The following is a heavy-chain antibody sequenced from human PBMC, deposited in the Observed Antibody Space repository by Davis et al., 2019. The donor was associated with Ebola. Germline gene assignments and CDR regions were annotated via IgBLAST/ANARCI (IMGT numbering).Heavy chain of an antibody. Sequence: PGGSLRLSCAASGFTFSSYGMHWVRQAPGKGLEWVAVIWSDGSNKYYADSVKGRFTISRDNSKNTLYLQMNSLRAEDTAVYYCARDSGSYSFDYWGQGTLVTVSS. CDR2: IWSDGSNK. D-gene: IGHD1-26*01. J-gene: IGHJ4*02. V-gene: IGHV3-33*01. CDR1: GFTFSSYG. CDR3: ARDSGSYSFDY.